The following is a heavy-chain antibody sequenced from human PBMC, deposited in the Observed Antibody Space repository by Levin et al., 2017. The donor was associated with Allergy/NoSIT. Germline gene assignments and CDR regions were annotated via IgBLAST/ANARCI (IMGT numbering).Heavy chain of an antibody. CDR3: ARALRVARSGSLYYYMDV. CDR1: GYTFISYD. CDR2: INPNSGNT. V-gene: IGHV1-8*01. D-gene: IGHD3-3*01. J-gene: IGHJ6*03. Sequence: VASVKVSCKSSGYTFISYDINWVRQANGQGLEWMGWINPNSGNTGYAQKFQGRVTMTRDTSTRTVYMELSSLRSDDTAVYYCARALRVARSGSLYYYMDVWGEGTTVTVSS.